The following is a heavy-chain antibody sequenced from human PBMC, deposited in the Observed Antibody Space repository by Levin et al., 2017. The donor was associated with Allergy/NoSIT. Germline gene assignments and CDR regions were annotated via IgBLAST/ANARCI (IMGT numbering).Heavy chain of an antibody. CDR3: ARSWADCSGVSCSIFYY. D-gene: IGHD2-15*01. CDR2: IIPIFGTA. Sequence: PGASVKVSCKASGGTFSSYAISWVRQAPGQGLEWMGGIIPIFGTANYAQKFQGRVTITADESTSTAYMELSSLRSEDTAVYYCARSWADCSGVSCSIFYYWGQGTLVTVSS. CDR1: GGTFSSYA. V-gene: IGHV1-69*13. J-gene: IGHJ4*02.